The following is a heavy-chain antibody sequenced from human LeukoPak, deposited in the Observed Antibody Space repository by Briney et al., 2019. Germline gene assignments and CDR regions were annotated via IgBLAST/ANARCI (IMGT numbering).Heavy chain of an antibody. V-gene: IGHV4-39*07. D-gene: IGHD2-2*03. Sequence: SETLSLTCTVSGGSISSSSYYWGWNRQPPGKGLEWIGSSYYSGSTYYNPALKSRVTISVDTSKNQFSLKLSSETAADTAVYYCARDKSGYCSSTSCYNWFDPWGQGTLVTVSS. CDR1: GGSISSSSYY. J-gene: IGHJ5*02. CDR3: ARDKSGYCSSTSCYNWFDP. CDR2: SYYSGST.